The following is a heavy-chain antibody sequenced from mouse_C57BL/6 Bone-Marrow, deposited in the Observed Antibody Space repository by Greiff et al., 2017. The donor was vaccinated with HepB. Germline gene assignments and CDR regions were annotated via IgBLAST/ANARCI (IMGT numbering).Heavy chain of an antibody. J-gene: IGHJ1*03. CDR3: ARGTVVANWYFDV. V-gene: IGHV1-81*01. D-gene: IGHD1-1*01. CDR2: IYPRSGNT. CDR1: GYTFTSYG. Sequence: QVHVKQSGAELARPGASVKLSCKASGYTFTSYGISWVKQRTGQGLEWIGEIYPRSGNTYYNEKFKGKATLTADKSSSTAYMELRSLTSEDSAVYFCARGTVVANWYFDVWGTGTTVTVSS.